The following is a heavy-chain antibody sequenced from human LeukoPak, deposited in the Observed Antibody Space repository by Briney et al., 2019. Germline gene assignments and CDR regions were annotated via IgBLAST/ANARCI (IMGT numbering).Heavy chain of an antibody. CDR2: IKQDGSDK. J-gene: IGHJ5*02. CDR1: GLTFSSHW. CDR3: ARDYTGYFP. V-gene: IGHV3-7*03. D-gene: IGHD3-9*01. Sequence: PGGSLRLSCVVSGLTFSSHWMSWVRQAPGKGLEWVANIKQDGSDKYYVDSVKGRFTISRDNAKNSLYLQMNSLRAEDTAVYYCARDYTGYFPWGQGTLVIVSS.